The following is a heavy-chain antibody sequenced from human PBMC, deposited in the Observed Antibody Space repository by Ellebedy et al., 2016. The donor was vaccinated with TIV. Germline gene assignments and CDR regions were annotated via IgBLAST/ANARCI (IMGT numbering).Heavy chain of an antibody. CDR2: IGGSGYTT. CDR1: GFTFSSHA. V-gene: IGHV3-23*01. J-gene: IGHJ6*03. CDR3: AKSPGYNFGQGMDV. Sequence: GGSLRLSCAASGFTFSSHAMTWVRQAPGKGLEWVAVIGGSGYTTFYADSVKGRFTISRDNSRNTLFLQMNSLRAEDTAVYYCAKSPGYNFGQGMDVWGKGTTVTVSS. D-gene: IGHD1-1*01.